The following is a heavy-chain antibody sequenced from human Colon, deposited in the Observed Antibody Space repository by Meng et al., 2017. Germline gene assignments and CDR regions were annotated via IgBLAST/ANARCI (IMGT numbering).Heavy chain of an antibody. CDR2: VSHTGST. J-gene: IGHJ4*02. V-gene: IGHV4-31*01. CDR3: ARGSGTLRHFDY. Sequence: QVQLQASGPGLVKPSQTLSLTCTVSGGSISNGFFFWSWIRQHPLKGLEWIGSVSHTGSTSYNPSIQSLVTISRDTPKNQFSLNLTSVTAADTAVYFCARGSGTLRHFDYWGQGTLVTVSS. D-gene: IGHD1-26*01. CDR1: GGSISNGFFF.